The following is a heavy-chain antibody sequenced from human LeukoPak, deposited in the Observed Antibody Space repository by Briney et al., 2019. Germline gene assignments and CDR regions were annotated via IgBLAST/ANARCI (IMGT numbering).Heavy chain of an antibody. Sequence: PGGSLRLSCAASGFTFSTYAMSWVRQAPGKGLEWVSGISGSGGITFYADSVKGRFTISRDNSKNTLSLQMNSLRAEDTAVYYCAKDPTDFDSSGQTYFDSWGQGTLVTVSS. D-gene: IGHD3-22*01. CDR2: ISGSGGIT. V-gene: IGHV3-23*01. J-gene: IGHJ4*02. CDR3: AKDPTDFDSSGQTYFDS. CDR1: GFTFSTYA.